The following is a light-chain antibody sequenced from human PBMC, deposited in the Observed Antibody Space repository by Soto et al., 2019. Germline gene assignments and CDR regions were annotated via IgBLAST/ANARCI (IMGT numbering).Light chain of an antibody. V-gene: IGKV3D-20*02. Sequence: EVVLTQSPGTLSLSPGERATLSCRASQSVGSTYVAWYQRKPGQAPRLLIYGASSRAAGIPDRFSGSGSGTDFTLTISSLEPEDFAVYYCQQRSNWPPITFGQGTRLEIK. CDR2: GAS. J-gene: IGKJ5*01. CDR3: QQRSNWPPIT. CDR1: QSVGSTY.